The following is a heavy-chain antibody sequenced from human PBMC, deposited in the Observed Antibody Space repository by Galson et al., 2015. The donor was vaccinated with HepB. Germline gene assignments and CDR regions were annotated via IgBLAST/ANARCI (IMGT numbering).Heavy chain of an antibody. CDR3: ARDDRGGNVDYYYYGMDV. Sequence: SLRLSCAASGFSFSDYYMNWIRQTPGKGLEWLSYISGSSIYTNYAGSVKGRFTISRDNAKNSLYLQMNSLRAEDSAVYYCARDDRGGNVDYYYYGMDVWGQGTTVTVSS. V-gene: IGHV3-11*06. J-gene: IGHJ6*02. CDR1: GFSFSDYY. D-gene: IGHD3-22*01. CDR2: ISGSSIYT.